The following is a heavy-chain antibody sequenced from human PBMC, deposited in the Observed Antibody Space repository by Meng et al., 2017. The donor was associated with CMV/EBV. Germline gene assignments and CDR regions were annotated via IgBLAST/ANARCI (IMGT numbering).Heavy chain of an antibody. V-gene: IGHV3-11*01. D-gene: IGHD2-2*01. CDR3: ARDRRYCSSTSCYPPYYYYYGMDV. Sequence: GESLKISCAASGFTFSDYYMSWIRQAPGKGLGWVSYISSSGSTIYYADSVKGRFTISRDNAKNSLYLQMNSLRAEDTAVYYCARDRRYCSSTSCYPPYYYYYGMDVWGQGTTVTVSS. CDR1: GFTFSDYY. CDR2: ISSSGSTI. J-gene: IGHJ6*02.